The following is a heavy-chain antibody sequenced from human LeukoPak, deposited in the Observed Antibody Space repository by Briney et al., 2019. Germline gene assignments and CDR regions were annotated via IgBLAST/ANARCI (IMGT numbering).Heavy chain of an antibody. Sequence: GASVKVSCKASGGTFSSYAISWVRQAPGQGLEWMGGIIHIFGTANYAQKFQGRVTITADESTSTAYMELSSLRSEDTAVYYCARDGLVVPAASDRDYFDYWGQGTLVTVSS. CDR3: ARDGLVVPAASDRDYFDY. CDR2: IIHIFGTA. D-gene: IGHD2-2*01. V-gene: IGHV1-69*13. CDR1: GGTFSSYA. J-gene: IGHJ4*02.